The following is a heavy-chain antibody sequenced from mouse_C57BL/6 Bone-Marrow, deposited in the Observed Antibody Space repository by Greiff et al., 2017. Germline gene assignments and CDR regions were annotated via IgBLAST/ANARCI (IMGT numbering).Heavy chain of an antibody. CDR3: ARSALELGEAY. CDR2: IYPGDGDT. Sequence: QVQLKESGAELVKPGASVKISCKASGYAFSSYWMNWVKQRPGKGLEWIGQIYPGDGDTNYNGKFKGKATLTADKSSSTAYMQLSSLTSEDSAVYFCARSALELGEAYWGQGTLVNVSA. CDR1: GYAFSSYW. J-gene: IGHJ3*01. V-gene: IGHV1-80*01. D-gene: IGHD4-1*01.